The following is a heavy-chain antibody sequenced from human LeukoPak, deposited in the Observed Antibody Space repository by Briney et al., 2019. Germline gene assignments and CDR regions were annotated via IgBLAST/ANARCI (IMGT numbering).Heavy chain of an antibody. J-gene: IGHJ6*02. CDR1: GFTFSSYG. CDR3: AKSYSPYYYYYGMDV. V-gene: IGHV3-30*18. Sequence: GGSLRLSCAASGFTFSSYGMHWVRQAPGKGLEWVAVISYDGSNKYYADSVKGRFTTSRDNSKNTLYLQMNSLRAEDTAVYYCAKSYSPYYYYYGMDVWGQGTTVTVSS. CDR2: ISYDGSNK. D-gene: IGHD2-15*01.